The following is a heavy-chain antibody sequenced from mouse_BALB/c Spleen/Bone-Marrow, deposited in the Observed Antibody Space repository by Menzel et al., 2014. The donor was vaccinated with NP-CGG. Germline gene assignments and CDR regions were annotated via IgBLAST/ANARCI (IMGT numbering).Heavy chain of an antibody. J-gene: IGHJ3*01. Sequence: EVQGVESGGGLVQPKGSLKLSCAASGFTFXTYAMNWVRQAPGKGLEWVARIRSKSNNYATYYADSVKDRFTISRDDSQSMLYLQMNNLKTEDTAMYYCVRQNYDYAWFAYWGQGTLVTVSA. CDR2: IRSKSNNYAT. CDR3: VRQNYDYAWFAY. D-gene: IGHD2-4*01. CDR1: GFTFXTYA. V-gene: IGHV10-1*02.